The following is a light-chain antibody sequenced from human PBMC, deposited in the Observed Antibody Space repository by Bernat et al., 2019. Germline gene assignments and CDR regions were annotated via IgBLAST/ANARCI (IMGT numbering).Light chain of an antibody. J-gene: IGKJ1*01. CDR1: QSVSSY. V-gene: IGKV3-11*01. CDR2: HSS. CDR3: QQRVSWPQA. Sequence: EIVLTQSPATLSLSPGERATLSCRASQSVSSYLAWYQQKPGQAPRLLIYHSSSRATGIPARFSGSGSGTDFTLTITSLEPEEFAVYYCQQRVSWPQAFGQGTKVEIK.